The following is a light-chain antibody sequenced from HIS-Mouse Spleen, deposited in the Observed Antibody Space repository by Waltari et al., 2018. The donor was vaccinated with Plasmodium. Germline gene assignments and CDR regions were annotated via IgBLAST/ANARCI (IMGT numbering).Light chain of an antibody. CDR2: VDS. Sequence: SYELPQPPSVSVSPGQTARITCSGDALPKKYAYWYKQKSGQAPVLGIYVDSNRPSGIPERFSGSSSGTMATLTISGAQVEDEADYYCYSTDSSGNHRVFGGGTKLTVL. CDR1: ALPKKY. J-gene: IGLJ3*02. CDR3: YSTDSSGNHRV. V-gene: IGLV3-10*01.